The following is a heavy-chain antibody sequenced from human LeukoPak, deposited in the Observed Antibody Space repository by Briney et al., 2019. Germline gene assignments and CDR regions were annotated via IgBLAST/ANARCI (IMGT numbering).Heavy chain of an antibody. V-gene: IGHV3-20*04. CDR3: AKDKGSDGSGSYSDY. Sequence: GGSLRLSCTASGFTFDDYGMSWVRQAPGKGLEWVSGINWNGGSTGYADSVKGRFTISRDNAKNSLYLQMNSLRAEDTALYYCAKDKGSDGSGSYSDYWGQGTLVTVSS. CDR2: INWNGGST. J-gene: IGHJ4*02. D-gene: IGHD3-10*01. CDR1: GFTFDDYG.